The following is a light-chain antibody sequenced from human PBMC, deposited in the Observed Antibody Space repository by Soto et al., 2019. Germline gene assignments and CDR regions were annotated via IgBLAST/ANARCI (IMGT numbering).Light chain of an antibody. V-gene: IGLV2-14*01. J-gene: IGLJ3*02. CDR2: DVS. CDR3: SSYTSSNSVV. CDR1: SNDVGDYNY. Sequence: QSVLTQPASVSGSPGQSITISCTGTSNDVGDYNYDSWYQLHPGKAPKLMIYDVSSRPSGVSDRFSGSKFGNTASLTVSGLQAEDEADYYCSSYTSSNSVVFGGGTKLTVL.